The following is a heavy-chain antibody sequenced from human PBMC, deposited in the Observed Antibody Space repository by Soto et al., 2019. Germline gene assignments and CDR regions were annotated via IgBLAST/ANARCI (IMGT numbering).Heavy chain of an antibody. V-gene: IGHV1-2*02. D-gene: IGHD3-3*01. CDR2: INPNSGGT. CDR1: GYTFTGYY. CDR3: AREPTYYDFWSGYFPDYYYGMDV. Sequence: VASVKVSCKASGYTFTGYYMHWLRQAPGQGLEWMGWINPNSGGTNYAQKFQGRVTMTRDTSISTAYMELSRLRSDDTAVYYCAREPTYYDFWSGYFPDYYYGMDVWGQGTTVTVSS. J-gene: IGHJ6*02.